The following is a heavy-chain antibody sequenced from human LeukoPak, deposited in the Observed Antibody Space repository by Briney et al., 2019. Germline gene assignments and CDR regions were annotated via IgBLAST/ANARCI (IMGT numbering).Heavy chain of an antibody. CDR2: IHLSGTT. Sequence: PSETLSLTCAVSGGSISTKNWWSWVRQAPGRGLEWIGEIHLSGTTNYNPSLTSRATISIDKSKTQLSLKVDSVTAADTAVYYCARTRQGSNTFDPWGQGTMVTVSS. CDR3: ARTRQGSNTFDP. V-gene: IGHV4-4*02. CDR1: GGSISTKNW. J-gene: IGHJ3*01. D-gene: IGHD3-10*01.